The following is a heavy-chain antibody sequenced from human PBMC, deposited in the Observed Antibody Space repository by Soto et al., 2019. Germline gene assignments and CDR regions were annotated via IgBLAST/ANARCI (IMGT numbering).Heavy chain of an antibody. J-gene: IGHJ2*01. V-gene: IGHV3-30*18. Sequence: QVQLVESGGGVVQPGRSLRLSCVGSGFTFSSYGMHWVRQAPGKGLEWLAVISFDGNYKYHADSVKGRFTISRENSKNTMFLEMSSLRPEDTAVYYCVKDKLHSGSYEIWSFDRWGRGTLGSVSS. CDR3: VKDKLHSGSYEIWSFDR. D-gene: IGHD1-26*01. CDR2: ISFDGNYK. CDR1: GFTFSSYG.